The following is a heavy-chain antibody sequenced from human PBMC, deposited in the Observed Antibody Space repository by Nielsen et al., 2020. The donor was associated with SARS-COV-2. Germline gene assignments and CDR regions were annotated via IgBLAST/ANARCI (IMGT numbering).Heavy chain of an antibody. V-gene: IGHV4-31*03. CDR1: GGSISSGGYY. Sequence: SETLSLTCTVSGGSISSGGYYWSWIRQHPGKGLEWIGYIYHSGSTTYSPSLMSRVTMSVDKSNNQFSLKLTSVTAADTAVYYCARLSGYCDTSDCFAGDSWGQGTLVTVSS. CDR2: IYHSGST. CDR3: ARLSGYCDTSDCFAGDS. J-gene: IGHJ4*02. D-gene: IGHD2-15*01.